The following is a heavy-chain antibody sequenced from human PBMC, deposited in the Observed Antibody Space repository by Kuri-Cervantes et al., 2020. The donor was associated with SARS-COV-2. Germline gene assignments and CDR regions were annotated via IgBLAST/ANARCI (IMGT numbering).Heavy chain of an antibody. CDR1: GFTFSSYS. J-gene: IGHJ6*02. Sequence: GESLKISCAASGFTFSSYSMNWVRQAPGKGLEWVSSISSSSSYIYYADSVKGRFTISRDNAKNSLYLQMNSLRAEDTAVYYCATIAAAENLYYYYGMDVWGQGTTVTVSS. CDR3: ATIAAAENLYYYYGMDV. D-gene: IGHD6-13*01. V-gene: IGHV3-21*01. CDR2: ISSSSSYI.